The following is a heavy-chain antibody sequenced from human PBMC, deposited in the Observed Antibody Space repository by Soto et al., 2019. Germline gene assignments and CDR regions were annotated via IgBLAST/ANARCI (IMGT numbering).Heavy chain of an antibody. CDR2: INHSGRV. Sequence: SETLSLTCAVYGGSFSGHSWTWIRQSPGKGLEWIGDINHSGRVNYSPSLKGRVTISLDTSKNQLSLTLSAVTAADTAMYYCSTRAYDTNGYYRFDPWGQGTLVTVSS. D-gene: IGHD3-22*01. CDR1: GGSFSGHS. CDR3: STRAYDTNGYYRFDP. J-gene: IGHJ5*01. V-gene: IGHV4-34*01.